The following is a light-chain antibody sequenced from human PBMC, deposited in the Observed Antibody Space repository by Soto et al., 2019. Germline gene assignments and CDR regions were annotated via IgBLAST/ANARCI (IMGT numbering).Light chain of an antibody. CDR3: QQYSTYPWT. CDR1: QGISSY. Sequence: AIRMTQSPSSLSASTGDRVTITCRASQGISSYLAWYQQKPGKAPKLLIYAASTLQSGVPSRFSGSGSATEFTLAISSLQPDDFATYYCQQYSTYPWTFGQGTKV. V-gene: IGKV1-8*01. CDR2: AAS. J-gene: IGKJ1*01.